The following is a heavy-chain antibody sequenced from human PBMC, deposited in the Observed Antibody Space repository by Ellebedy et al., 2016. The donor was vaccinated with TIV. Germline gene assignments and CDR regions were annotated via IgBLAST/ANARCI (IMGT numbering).Heavy chain of an antibody. Sequence: MPSETLSLTCTVSGYSISSGYYWGWIRQPPGKGLEWIGSIYHSGSTHYNPSLKSRVRTSLDTSKNQFSLRLSSVTAADTAMYFCARDRARGTLDAYFDIWGQGTMVTVSS. V-gene: IGHV4-38-2*02. D-gene: IGHD3-16*01. CDR3: ARDRARGTLDAYFDI. CDR1: GYSISSGYY. CDR2: IYHSGST. J-gene: IGHJ3*02.